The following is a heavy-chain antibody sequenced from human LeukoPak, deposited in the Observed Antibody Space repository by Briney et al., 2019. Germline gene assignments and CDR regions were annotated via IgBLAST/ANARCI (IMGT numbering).Heavy chain of an antibody. J-gene: IGHJ4*02. CDR1: GGTFSSYA. CDR3: ARNQRFGVYYFDY. CDR2: IIPIFGTA. D-gene: IGHD3-3*01. V-gene: IGHV1-69*01. Sequence: SVKVSCKASGGTFSSYAISWVRQAPGQGLEWMGGIIPIFGTANYAQKFQGRVTITADESTSTAYMELSSLRSEDTAVYYCARNQRFGVYYFDYWGQGTLVTVSS.